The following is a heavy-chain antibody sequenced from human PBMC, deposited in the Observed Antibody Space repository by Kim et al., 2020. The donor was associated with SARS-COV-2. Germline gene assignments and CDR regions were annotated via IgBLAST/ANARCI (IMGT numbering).Heavy chain of an antibody. V-gene: IGHV3-9*01. CDR1: GFAFESYG. CDR3: AKDSGYSSSWSHFDY. CDR2: INWASDQI. D-gene: IGHD2-2*01. Sequence: GGSLRLSCAASGFAFESYGMHWARLRPREGLEWVSGINWASDQIGYEDPVKGRFTISRDNAKKILFLEMNSLRIDDTAIYYCAKDSGYSSSWSHFDYWGQGILVTVSS. J-gene: IGHJ4*02.